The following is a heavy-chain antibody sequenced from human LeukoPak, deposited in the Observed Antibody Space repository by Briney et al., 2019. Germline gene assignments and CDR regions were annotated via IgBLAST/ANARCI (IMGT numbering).Heavy chain of an antibody. V-gene: IGHV4-59*01. CDR1: GGSISSYY. J-gene: IGHJ4*02. CDR2: IYYTGST. D-gene: IGHD4-23*01. CDR3: ARVGFGNTPHPIDY. Sequence: SQTLSLTCTVSGGSISSYYWSWIRQPPGKGLEWIGYIYYTGSTNYNPSLKSRVTISVDTSKNQFSLELSSVTAADTAVYYCARVGFGNTPHPIDYWGQGTLVTVSS.